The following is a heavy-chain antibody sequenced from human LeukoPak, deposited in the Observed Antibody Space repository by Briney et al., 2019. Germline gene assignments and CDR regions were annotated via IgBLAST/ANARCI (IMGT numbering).Heavy chain of an antibody. CDR1: GGSFSGHY. J-gene: IGHJ5*02. D-gene: IGHD6-13*01. CDR2: INHSGST. Sequence: SETLPLTCAVYGGSFSGHYWSWIRQPPGKGLEWIGEINHSGSTNYNSSLKSRVTISVDTSKNQFSLTLSSVTAADTAVYYCATRPDIASTGPGWFDPWGQGTLVTVSS. V-gene: IGHV4-34*01. CDR3: ATRPDIASTGPGWFDP.